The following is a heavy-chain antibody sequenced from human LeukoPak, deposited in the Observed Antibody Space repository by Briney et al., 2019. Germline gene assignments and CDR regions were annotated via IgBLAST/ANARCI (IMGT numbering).Heavy chain of an antibody. CDR3: AREGHLGGYYFDY. CDR1: GFTFSSYA. Sequence: AGGSLRLSCAASGFTFSSYAMHWVRQAPGKGLEWVAVISYDGSNKYYAGSVKGRFTISRDNSKNALYLQMNSLRAEDTAVYYCAREGHLGGYYFDYWGQGTLVTVSS. CDR2: ISYDGSNK. V-gene: IGHV3-30-3*01. J-gene: IGHJ4*02.